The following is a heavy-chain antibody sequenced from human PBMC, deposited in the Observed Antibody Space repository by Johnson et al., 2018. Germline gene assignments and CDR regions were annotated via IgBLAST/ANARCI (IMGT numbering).Heavy chain of an antibody. Sequence: VQLVESGGALVKPGGSLRLSCEASGFTLSDYHMSWIRQAPGRGPEWVSYISPSGTRIYYADSVKGRFTISRDTSKNSQYLQMDGRRADDTAVYGCARARVSGNSCCDYCMDVWGKGTSVTGSS. J-gene: IGHJ6*03. CDR3: ARARVSGNSCCDYCMDV. CDR2: ISPSGTRI. CDR1: GFTLSDYH. V-gene: IGHV3-11*04. D-gene: IGHD4-23*01.